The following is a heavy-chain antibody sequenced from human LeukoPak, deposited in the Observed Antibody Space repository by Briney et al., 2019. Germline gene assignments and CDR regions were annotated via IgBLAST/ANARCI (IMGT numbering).Heavy chain of an antibody. CDR3: AKDQWLDTHNFDY. D-gene: IGHD6-19*01. CDR1: GFTFSSYA. CDR2: ISYDGSNK. V-gene: IGHV3-30-3*01. Sequence: PGGSLRLSCAASGFTFSSYAMHWVRQAPGKGLEWVAVISYDGSNKYYADSVKGRFTISRDNSKNTLYLQLNSLRAEDTAVYYCAKDQWLDTHNFDYWGQGTLVTVSS. J-gene: IGHJ4*02.